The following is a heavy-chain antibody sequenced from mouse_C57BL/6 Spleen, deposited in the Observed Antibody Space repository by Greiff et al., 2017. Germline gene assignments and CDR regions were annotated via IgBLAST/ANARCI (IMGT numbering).Heavy chain of an antibody. CDR2: INPSTGGT. Sequence: EVQLQQSGPELVKPGASVKISCKASGYSFTGYYMNWVKQSPEKSLEWIGEINPSTGGTTYNQKFKAKATLTVDKSSSTAYMQLKSLTSEDSAVYYLASPSTMAPAWFAYWGQGTLVTVSA. V-gene: IGHV1-42*01. J-gene: IGHJ3*01. CDR3: ASPSTMAPAWFAY. CDR1: GYSFTGYY. D-gene: IGHD2-1*01.